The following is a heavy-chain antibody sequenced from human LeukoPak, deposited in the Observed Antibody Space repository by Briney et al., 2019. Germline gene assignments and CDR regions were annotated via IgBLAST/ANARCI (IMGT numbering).Heavy chain of an antibody. V-gene: IGHV1-69*13. CDR3: AGFGELSSPDY. D-gene: IGHD3-10*01. CDR1: GGTFSSYA. CDR2: IIPIFGTA. Sequence: GASVKVSCKAPGGTFSSYAISWVRQAPGQGLEWMGGIIPIFGTANYAQKFQGRVTITADESTSTAYMELSSLRSEDTAVYYCAGFGELSSPDYWGQGTLVTVSS. J-gene: IGHJ4*02.